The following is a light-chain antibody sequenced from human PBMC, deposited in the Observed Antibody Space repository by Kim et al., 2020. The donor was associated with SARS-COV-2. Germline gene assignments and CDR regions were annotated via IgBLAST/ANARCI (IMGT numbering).Light chain of an antibody. CDR1: GLRKCY. V-gene: IGLV3-19*01. J-gene: IGLJ2*01. CDR3: FSRGNSGGHVL. CDR2: DKS. Sequence: LGQTTRTIKQGGGLRKCYKSTYQQKPGQAPVLVIYDKSNRPSGMPDRCSGCSSGDRVTLSITGAQAADEADYYCFSRGNSGGHVLFGGGTQLTVL.